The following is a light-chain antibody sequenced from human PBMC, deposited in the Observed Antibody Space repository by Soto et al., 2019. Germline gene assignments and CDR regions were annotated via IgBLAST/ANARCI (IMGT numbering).Light chain of an antibody. CDR1: QSISSW. Sequence: DIQMTQSPSTLSASVGDRVTITCRASQSISSWLAWYQQKPGKAPKLLIYDASSLESGVPSRFSGIRSGTEFTLTISSLQPDPFATYHCQQYNSYSWTFGQGTQVDI. J-gene: IGKJ1*01. V-gene: IGKV1-5*01. CDR3: QQYNSYSWT. CDR2: DAS.